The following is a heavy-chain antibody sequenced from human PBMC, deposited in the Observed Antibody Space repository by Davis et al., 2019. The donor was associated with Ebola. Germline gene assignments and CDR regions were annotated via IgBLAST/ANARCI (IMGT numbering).Heavy chain of an antibody. CDR3: AKDLPVTYDFWSGYWDY. V-gene: IGHV3-74*01. J-gene: IGHJ4*02. CDR2: INSDGSST. D-gene: IGHD3-3*01. CDR1: GFTFSSYW. Sequence: GESLKISCAASGFTFSSYWMHWVRQAPGKGLVWVSRINSDGSSTSYADSVKGRFTISRDNAKNTLYLQMNSLRAEDTAVYYCAKDLPVTYDFWSGYWDYWGQGTLVTVSS.